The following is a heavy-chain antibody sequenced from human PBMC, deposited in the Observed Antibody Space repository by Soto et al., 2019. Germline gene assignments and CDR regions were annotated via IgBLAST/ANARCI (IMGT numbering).Heavy chain of an antibody. Sequence: PGGSLRLSCAASGFTFSSYGMHWVRQAPGKGLEWVAVISYDGSNKYYADSVKGRFTISRDNSKNTLYLQMNSLRAEDTAVYYCAKVYDSSGYYLDYWGQGTLVTVSS. V-gene: IGHV3-30*18. D-gene: IGHD3-22*01. CDR2: ISYDGSNK. J-gene: IGHJ4*02. CDR3: AKVYDSSGYYLDY. CDR1: GFTFSSYG.